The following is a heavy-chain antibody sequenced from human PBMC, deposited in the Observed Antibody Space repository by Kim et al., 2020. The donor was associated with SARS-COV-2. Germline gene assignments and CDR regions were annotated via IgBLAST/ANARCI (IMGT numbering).Heavy chain of an antibody. CDR1: GYTFTSYA. CDR3: ARDLGYCSSTSCYGDWFDP. V-gene: IGHV1-3*01. CDR2: INAGNGNT. Sequence: ASVKVSCKASGYTFTSYAMHWVRQAPGQRLEWMGWINAGNGNTKYSQKFQGRVTITRDTSASTAYMELSSLGSEDTAVYYCARDLGYCSSTSCYGDWFDPWGQGTLVTVSS. D-gene: IGHD2-2*01. J-gene: IGHJ5*02.